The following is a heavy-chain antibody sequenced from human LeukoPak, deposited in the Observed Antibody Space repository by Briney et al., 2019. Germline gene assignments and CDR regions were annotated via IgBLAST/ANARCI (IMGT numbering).Heavy chain of an antibody. V-gene: IGHV1-18*01. CDR2: ISAYNGNT. J-gene: IGHJ3*02. D-gene: IGHD2-2*02. CDR1: GYTFTSYG. Sequence: GASVKVSCKASGYTFTSYGISWVRQAPGQGLEWMGWISAYNGNTNYAQKLQGRVTMTTDTSTSTAYMELRSLRSDDTAVYYCARVWCSSTSCYIDAFDIWGQGTMVTVSS. CDR3: ARVWCSSTSCYIDAFDI.